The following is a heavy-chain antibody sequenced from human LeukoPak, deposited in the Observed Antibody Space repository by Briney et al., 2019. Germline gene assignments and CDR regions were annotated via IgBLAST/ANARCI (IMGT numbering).Heavy chain of an antibody. CDR1: GDSISTYY. CDR2: IFYSGST. V-gene: IGHV4-59*01. Sequence: SETLSLTCTVSGDSISTYYWSWIRQPPGKGLEWIGYIFYSGSTNYNPSLKSRVTISVDTSKNQFSLKLSSVTAADTAVYYCARGNSYYDTSGYFPWESFQHWGQGTLVTVSS. D-gene: IGHD3-22*01. J-gene: IGHJ1*01. CDR3: ARGNSYYDTSGYFPWESFQH.